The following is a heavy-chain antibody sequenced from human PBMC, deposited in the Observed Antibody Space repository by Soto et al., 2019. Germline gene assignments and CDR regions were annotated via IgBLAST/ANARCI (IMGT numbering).Heavy chain of an antibody. CDR3: ARPRTTGTTKGYDY. CDR1: GGTFSSYP. CDR2: IIPIFGSV. Sequence: ASVKVSCKASGGTFSSYPISWVRQAPGQGLEWMGVIIPIFGSVNSAQKFQGRVTITADESTSTAYMELSSLRSEDTAVYYCARPRTTGTTKGYDYWGQGTLVTVSS. D-gene: IGHD1-1*01. V-gene: IGHV1-69*13. J-gene: IGHJ4*02.